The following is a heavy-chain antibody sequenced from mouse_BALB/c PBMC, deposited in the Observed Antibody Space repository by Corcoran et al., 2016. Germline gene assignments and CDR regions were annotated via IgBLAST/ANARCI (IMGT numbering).Heavy chain of an antibody. CDR1: GFSLSTSGMG. V-gene: IGHV8-12*01. D-gene: IGHD2-3*01. CDR2: IYWDDDK. CDR3: ARIRGYWGYAMDY. Sequence: QVTLKESGPGILQPSQTLSLTCSFSGFSLSTSGMGVSWIRQPSGKGLEWLAHIYWDDDKRYNPSLKSRLTISKDTSRNQVFLKITSVDTADTATYYCARIRGYWGYAMDYWGQGTSVTVSS. J-gene: IGHJ4*01.